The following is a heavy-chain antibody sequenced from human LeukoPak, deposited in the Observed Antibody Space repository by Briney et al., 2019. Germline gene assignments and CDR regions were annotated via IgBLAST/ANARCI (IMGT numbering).Heavy chain of an antibody. CDR3: ARVDYVWGSYRYFDY. V-gene: IGHV1-69*06. D-gene: IGHD3-16*02. CDR2: IIPIFGTA. CDR1: GGTFSSYA. Sequence: ASVKVSCKASGGTFSSYAISWVRQAPGQGLEWMGGIIPIFGTANYAQKFQGRVTITADKSTSTAYMELSSLRSEDTAVYYCARVDYVWGSYRYFDYWGQGTLVTVSS. J-gene: IGHJ4*02.